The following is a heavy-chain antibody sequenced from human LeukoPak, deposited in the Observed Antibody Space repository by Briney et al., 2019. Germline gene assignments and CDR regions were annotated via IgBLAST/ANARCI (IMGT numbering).Heavy chain of an antibody. Sequence: GGSLRLSCSASGFTFSSYAMHWVRQAPGKGLQYVSGISTNGGRTYYADSVKGRFTISRDNSKSTLYLQMSSLSVDDTAVYYCPLSILGYWGRGTLVTVPS. CDR2: ISTNGGRT. CDR1: GFTFSSYA. CDR3: PLSILGY. J-gene: IGHJ4*02. D-gene: IGHD5/OR15-5a*01. V-gene: IGHV3-64D*08.